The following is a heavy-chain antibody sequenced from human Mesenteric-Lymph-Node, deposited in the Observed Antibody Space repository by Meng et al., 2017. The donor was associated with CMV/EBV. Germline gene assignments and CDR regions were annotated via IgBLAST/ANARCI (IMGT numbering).Heavy chain of an antibody. Sequence: FTFSSYAMSWVRQAPGKGLEWVSAISGSGGSTYYADSVKGRFTISRDNSKNTLYLQMNSLRAEDTAVYYCAKPKGYYGSGSYPNWFDPWGQGTLVTVSS. CDR2: ISGSGGST. V-gene: IGHV3-23*01. CDR3: AKPKGYYGSGSYPNWFDP. D-gene: IGHD3-10*01. CDR1: FTFSSYA. J-gene: IGHJ5*02.